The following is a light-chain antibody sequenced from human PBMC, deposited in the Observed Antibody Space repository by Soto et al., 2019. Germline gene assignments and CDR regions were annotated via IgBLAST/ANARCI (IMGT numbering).Light chain of an antibody. CDR2: LAS. J-gene: IGKJ5*01. CDR3: LQAAQSPLT. CDR1: QSLLQSNGNNH. Sequence: DIVLTQSPLSLPVTPGEPASISCRSSQSLLQSNGNNHVDWYLQRPGQSPQLLLYLASSRASGVPDRFSGSGSGTEFSLEISRVEAEAVGVYYCLQAAQSPLTFGQGTRLEIK. V-gene: IGKV2-28*01.